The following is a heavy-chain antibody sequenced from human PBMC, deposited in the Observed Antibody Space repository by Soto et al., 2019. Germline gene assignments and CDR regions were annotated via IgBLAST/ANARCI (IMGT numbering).Heavy chain of an antibody. J-gene: IGHJ4*02. V-gene: IGHV4-4*02. D-gene: IGHD2-8*01. Sequence: SETLSLTCAVSGVSISSGNWWTWVRQSPQRGLEYIGEIFHDGTANYYPSFERRVAISVDTSKNQFSLKLTSVTAADTAIYFCARLVYDTRLNYMYFGFWGQGTLVAVSS. CDR2: IFHDGTA. CDR3: ARLVYDTRLNYMYFGF. CDR1: GVSISSGNW.